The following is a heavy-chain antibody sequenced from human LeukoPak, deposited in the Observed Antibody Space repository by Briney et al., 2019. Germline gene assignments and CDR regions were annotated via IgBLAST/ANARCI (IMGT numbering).Heavy chain of an antibody. CDR3: ARGYDWNDALGY. J-gene: IGHJ4*02. D-gene: IGHD1-20*01. V-gene: IGHV3-66*01. CDR2: IYNTGDT. CDR1: GFTVSSNY. Sequence: GGSLRLSCAASGFTVSSNYMSWVRQAPGKGLEWVSFIYNTGDTKYADSVKGRFTISRDNSKNTLYLQMNSLRVEDTAVYYCARGYDWNDALGYWGQGTLVTVSS.